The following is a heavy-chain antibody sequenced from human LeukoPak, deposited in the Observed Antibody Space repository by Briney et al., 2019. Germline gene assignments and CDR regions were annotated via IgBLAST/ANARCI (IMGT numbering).Heavy chain of an antibody. D-gene: IGHD6-19*01. V-gene: IGHV1-24*01. CDR1: GYTLTELS. Sequence: ASVKVSCKVSGYTLTELSMHWVRQAPGKGLEWMGGFDPEDGETIYAQKFQGRVTMTEDTSTDTAYMELSSLRSEDTAVYYCATVSIGQWLGSFDYWGQGTLVAVSS. J-gene: IGHJ4*02. CDR2: FDPEDGET. CDR3: ATVSIGQWLGSFDY.